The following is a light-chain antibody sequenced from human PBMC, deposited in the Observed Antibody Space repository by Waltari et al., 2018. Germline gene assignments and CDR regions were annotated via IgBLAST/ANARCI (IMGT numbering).Light chain of an antibody. CDR3: QQAASFPLT. CDR2: GAS. V-gene: IGKV1-12*01. Sequence: IQMTQSPSSVSASVGDRVTVTCRASQGINSWLAWYQQKPGRAPKLLIYGASSLQSGVPSRLSGSGSGTDFTLTISSLQPDDFATYYCQQAASFPLTFGGGTKVEIK. J-gene: IGKJ4*01. CDR1: QGINSW.